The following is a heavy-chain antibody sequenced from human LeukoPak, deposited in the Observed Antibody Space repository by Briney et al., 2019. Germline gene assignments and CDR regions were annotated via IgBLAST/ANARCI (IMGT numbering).Heavy chain of an antibody. CDR2: IYYSGST. D-gene: IGHD3-10*01. V-gene: IGHV4-59*08. J-gene: IGHJ5*02. Sequence: SETLSLTCTVSGGSISSYYWSWIRQPPGKGLEWIGYIYYSGSTNYNPSLKSRVTISVDTSKNQFSLKLSSVTAADTAVYYCARHEAYGSGSFDPWGQGTLVTVSS. CDR3: ARHEAYGSGSFDP. CDR1: GGSISSYY.